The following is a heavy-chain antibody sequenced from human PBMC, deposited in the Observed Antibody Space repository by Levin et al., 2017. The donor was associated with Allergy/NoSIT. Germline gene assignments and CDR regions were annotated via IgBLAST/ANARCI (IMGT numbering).Heavy chain of an antibody. Sequence: GESLKISCKASGYTFTAYYMHWVRQAPGQGLEWMGRINSNTGGTNYAQKFQGRVTMTRDTSISTAYMELSGLRSDDTAVYYCSREERSYCFQWGQGTLVSVSS. D-gene: IGHD1-26*01. J-gene: IGHJ4*02. CDR1: GYTFTAYY. CDR2: INSNTGGT. V-gene: IGHV1-2*06. CDR3: SREERSYCFQ.